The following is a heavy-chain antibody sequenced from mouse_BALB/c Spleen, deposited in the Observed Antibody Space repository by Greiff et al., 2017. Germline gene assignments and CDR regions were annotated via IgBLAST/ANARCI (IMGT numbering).Heavy chain of an antibody. CDR1: GFTFSNYW. CDR2: IRLKSNNYAT. J-gene: IGHJ4*01. CDR3: TRRKKATWGYYAMDY. D-gene: IGHD6-1*01. Sequence: EVMLVESGGGLVQPGGSMKLSCVASGFTFSNYWMNWVRQSPEKGLEWVAEIRLKSNNYATHYAESVKGRFTISRDDSKSSVYLQMNNLRAEDTGIYYCTRRKKATWGYYAMDYWGQGTSVTVSS. V-gene: IGHV6-6*02.